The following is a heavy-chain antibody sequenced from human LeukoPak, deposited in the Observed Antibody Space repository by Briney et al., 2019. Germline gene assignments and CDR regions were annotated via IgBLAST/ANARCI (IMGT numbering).Heavy chain of an antibody. V-gene: IGHV3-23*01. J-gene: IGHJ3*02. CDR2: ISGSGGST. CDR1: GFTFSSYA. Sequence: GGSLRLSCAASGFTFSSYAMSWVRQAPGKGLEWVSAISGSGGSTYYADSVKGRFTISRDNAKNSLYLQMNSLRAEDTAVYYCARGQVTSVTRLAAFDIWGQGTMVTVSS. D-gene: IGHD4-17*01. CDR3: ARGQVTSVTRLAAFDI.